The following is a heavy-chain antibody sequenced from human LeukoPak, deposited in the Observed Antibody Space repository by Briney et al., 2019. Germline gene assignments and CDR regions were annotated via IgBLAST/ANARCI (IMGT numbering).Heavy chain of an antibody. J-gene: IGHJ6*03. Sequence: GGSLRLSCAASGFTFSSYAMSWVRQAPGKGLEWVSAISGSGGSTYYADSVKGRFTISRDNSKNTLYLQMNSLRAEDTAVYYCARVEGLRYFDWLLSQPSAYYYYYYMDVWGKGTTVTVSS. CDR1: GFTFSSYA. CDR3: ARVEGLRYFDWLLSQPSAYYYYYYMDV. V-gene: IGHV3-23*01. CDR2: ISGSGGST. D-gene: IGHD3-9*01.